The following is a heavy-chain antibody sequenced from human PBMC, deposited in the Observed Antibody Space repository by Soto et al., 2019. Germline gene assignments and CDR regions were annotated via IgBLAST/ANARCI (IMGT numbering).Heavy chain of an antibody. CDR2: IKEDGSEK. D-gene: IGHD6-13*01. CDR3: AKSISATGYDY. Sequence: RRLSCAASGLTFSSYWMNWVRQAPGKGLEWVANIKEDGSEKYYVGSVKGRFTISRDNAKNSLYLQMDSLRAEDTAVYYCAKSISATGYDYWGQGALVTVSS. J-gene: IGHJ4*02. CDR1: GLTFSSYW. V-gene: IGHV3-7*03.